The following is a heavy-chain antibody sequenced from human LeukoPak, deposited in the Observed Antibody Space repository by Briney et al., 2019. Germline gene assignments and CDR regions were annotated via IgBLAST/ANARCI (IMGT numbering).Heavy chain of an antibody. V-gene: IGHV4-31*03. D-gene: IGHD3-22*01. J-gene: IGHJ4*02. CDR1: GGSISSGGYY. CDR2: IYYSGST. Sequence: SETLSLTCTVSGGSISSGGYYWSWIRQHPGKGLEWIGYIYYSGSTYYNPSLKSRVTISVDTSKSQFSLKLSSVTAADTAVYYCARERNYYDSSGPRGGFDYWGQGTLVTVSS. CDR3: ARERNYYDSSGPRGGFDY.